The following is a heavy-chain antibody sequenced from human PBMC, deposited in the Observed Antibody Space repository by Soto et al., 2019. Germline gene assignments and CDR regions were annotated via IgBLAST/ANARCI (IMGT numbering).Heavy chain of an antibody. J-gene: IGHJ4*02. CDR2: IYYSGRT. CDR3: ARGYSGYDLMYYFDY. Sequence: PSETLSLTCTVSGGPISSGDYFWSWIRQPPGKGLEWIGYIYYSGRTYYNPSLKSRVTISVDTSKNQFSLKLSSVTAADTAIYYCARGYSGYDLMYYFDYWGQGTLVTVSS. CDR1: GGPISSGDYF. V-gene: IGHV4-30-4*01. D-gene: IGHD5-12*01.